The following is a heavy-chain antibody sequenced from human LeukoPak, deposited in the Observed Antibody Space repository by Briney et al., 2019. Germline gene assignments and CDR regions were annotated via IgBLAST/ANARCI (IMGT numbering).Heavy chain of an antibody. CDR2: ISSNGSTI. CDR3: ARASTQYDILTGYNWFDP. J-gene: IGHJ5*02. V-gene: IGHV3-11*04. D-gene: IGHD3-9*01. Sequence: GGSLRLSCAASGFTFSDYYMSWIRQAPGKGLEWVSYISSNGSTIYYADSVKGRFTISRDNAKNSLYLQMNSLRAEDTAVYYCARASTQYDILTGYNWFDPWGQGTLVTVSS. CDR1: GFTFSDYY.